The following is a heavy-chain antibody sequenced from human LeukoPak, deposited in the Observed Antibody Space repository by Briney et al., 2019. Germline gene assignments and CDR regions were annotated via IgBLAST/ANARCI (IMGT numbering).Heavy chain of an antibody. D-gene: IGHD6-19*01. CDR2: ISSSSSTI. Sequence: GGSLRLSCAASGFTFSSYSMTWVRQAPGKGLEWVSYISSSSSTIYYADSVKGRFTISRDNAKNSLYLQMNSLRAEDTAVYYCAREDSSGWYNWFDPWGQGTLVTVSS. CDR1: GFTFSSYS. CDR3: AREDSSGWYNWFDP. J-gene: IGHJ5*02. V-gene: IGHV3-48*01.